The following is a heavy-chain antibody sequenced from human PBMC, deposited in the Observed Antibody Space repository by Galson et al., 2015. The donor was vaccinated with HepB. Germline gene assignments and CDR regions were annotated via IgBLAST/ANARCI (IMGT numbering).Heavy chain of an antibody. CDR3: ARVRGGDESYYYSAGMDV. V-gene: IGHV3-64*04. D-gene: IGHD3-16*01. Sequence: LRLSCAASGFTFSSYAMYWVRQAPGKGLEYVSAINSNGGSTYYADSVEGRFTISRDISTNTVSLQMNSLSGEDTAIYYCARVRGGDESYYYSAGMDVWGQGTTVAVSS. J-gene: IGHJ6*02. CDR2: INSNGGST. CDR1: GFTFSSYA.